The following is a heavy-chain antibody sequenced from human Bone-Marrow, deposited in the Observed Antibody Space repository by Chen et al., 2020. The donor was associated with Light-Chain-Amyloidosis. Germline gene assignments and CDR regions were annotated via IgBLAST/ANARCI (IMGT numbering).Heavy chain of an antibody. D-gene: IGHD3-10*01. Sequence: EVQLLASGGGMVQPGVSLLLSCETSGVNCSSLGVSRVSQAPGKGLEWVSTVSGSTVSTYYAGAVKCRFIISRDNSKSTLYLQMNSLRAGDTAVYFCTRKGGYFDFWGQGSLVTVSS. CDR3: TRKGGYFDF. CDR1: GVNCSSLG. V-gene: IGHV3-23*01. CDR2: VSGSTVST. J-gene: IGHJ4*02.